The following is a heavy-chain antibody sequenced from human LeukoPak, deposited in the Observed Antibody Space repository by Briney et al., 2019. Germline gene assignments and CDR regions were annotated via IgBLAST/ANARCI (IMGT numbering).Heavy chain of an antibody. J-gene: IGHJ4*02. D-gene: IGHD1-26*01. Sequence: SETLSLTCTVSGPSISSYYWSWVRQPPGKSLEWIGYIYDSGSTNYNPSLKSRVTISLDTSKNQFSLRLTSMTVADTAVYYCARGSSIYYQGPFDYWGQGTLVTVSS. CDR3: ARGSSIYYQGPFDY. CDR2: IYDSGST. V-gene: IGHV4-59*01. CDR1: GPSISSYY.